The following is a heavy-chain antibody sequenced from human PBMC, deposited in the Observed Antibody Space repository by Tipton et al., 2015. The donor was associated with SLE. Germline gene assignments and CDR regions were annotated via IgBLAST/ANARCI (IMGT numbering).Heavy chain of an antibody. CDR1: GFTVSSNY. CDR2: IYSGGST. Sequence: SLRLSCAASGFTVSSNYMSWVRQAPGKGLEWVSVIYSGGSTYYADSVKGRFTISRDNSKNTPYLQMNSLRAEDTAVYYCARGPMTTPRGYFDYWGQGTLVTVSS. J-gene: IGHJ4*02. CDR3: ARGPMTTPRGYFDY. D-gene: IGHD4-11*01. V-gene: IGHV3-66*01.